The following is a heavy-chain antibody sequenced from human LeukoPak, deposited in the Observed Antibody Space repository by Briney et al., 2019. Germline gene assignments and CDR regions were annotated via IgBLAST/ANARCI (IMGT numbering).Heavy chain of an antibody. CDR3: ARSHRAYYYDSSGSYYFDY. Sequence: SETLSLTCAVYGGSFSGYYWSWIRQPPGKGLEWIGEINHSGSTNYNPSLKSRVTISVDTSKNQFSLKLSSVTAADTAVYYCARSHRAYYYDSSGSYYFDYWGQGTLVTVSS. D-gene: IGHD3-22*01. J-gene: IGHJ4*02. CDR2: INHSGST. V-gene: IGHV4-34*01. CDR1: GGSFSGYY.